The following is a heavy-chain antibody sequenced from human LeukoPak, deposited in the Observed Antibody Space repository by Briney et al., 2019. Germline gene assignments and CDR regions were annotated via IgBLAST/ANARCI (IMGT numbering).Heavy chain of an antibody. Sequence: LAGGSLRLSCAASGFTFSNFGMHWVRQAPGKGLEWLAVISYDGSNEYHADSVKGRFTISRDNSKNTLYLQMNSLRAEDTAVYYCAKLVSNSAYSSSWDESDYWGQGTLVTVSS. D-gene: IGHD6-13*01. J-gene: IGHJ4*02. V-gene: IGHV3-30*18. CDR2: ISYDGSNE. CDR3: AKLVSNSAYSSSWDESDY. CDR1: GFTFSNFG.